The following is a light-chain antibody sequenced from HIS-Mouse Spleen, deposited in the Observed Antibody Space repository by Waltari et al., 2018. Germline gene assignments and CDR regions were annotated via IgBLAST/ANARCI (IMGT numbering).Light chain of an antibody. CDR1: SSNIGSNT. Sequence: QSVLTQPPSASGTPGQRVTISCSGSSSNIGSNTVNWYQQLPGTAPKLLIFSNNQRPAGGPDRFSGSKSGTSASLAISGLQAEDEAEYYCAAWDDSLNGNYVFGTGTKVTVL. J-gene: IGLJ1*01. CDR2: SNN. V-gene: IGLV1-44*01. CDR3: AAWDDSLNGNYV.